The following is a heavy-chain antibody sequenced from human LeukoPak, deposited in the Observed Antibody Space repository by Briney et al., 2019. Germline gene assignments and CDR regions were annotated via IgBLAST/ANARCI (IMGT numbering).Heavy chain of an antibody. CDR2: ISPNGVIT. CDR1: GFTFSSHG. V-gene: IGHV3-23*01. J-gene: IGHJ6*03. D-gene: IGHD1-26*01. Sequence: GGTLRLSCAASGFTFSSHGMNWVRQAPGKGLEWVSGISPNGVITYYADSVKGRFTISRDNSKGTVYLQMNSLRAEDTAVYYCARDPYSGTYGDTYYYYMDVWGKGTTVTISS. CDR3: ARDPYSGTYGDTYYYYMDV.